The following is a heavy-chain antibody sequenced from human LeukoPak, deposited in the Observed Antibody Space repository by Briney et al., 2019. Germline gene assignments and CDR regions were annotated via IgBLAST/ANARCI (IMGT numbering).Heavy chain of an antibody. Sequence: GGSLRLSCAASGFTFSDYAMSWVRQAPGKGLEWVAALVSYNGNTEYYADSVKGRFTISRDNAKNSLYLQMNSLRAEDTAVYYCARDVEAMDYWGQGTLVTVSS. CDR3: ARDVEAMDY. CDR2: VSYNGNTE. CDR1: GFTFSDYA. D-gene: IGHD5-18*01. J-gene: IGHJ4*02. V-gene: IGHV3-30-3*01.